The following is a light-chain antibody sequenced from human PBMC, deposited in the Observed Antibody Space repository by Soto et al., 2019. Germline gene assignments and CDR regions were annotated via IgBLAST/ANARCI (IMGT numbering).Light chain of an antibody. CDR3: QQYYGDPPGIT. Sequence: DIAMTQSPDSLAVSLGERATISCKSSQSVFYSSNNRNYLAWYQQKPGQPPKLLFYWASTRESGVPDRFSGSGSGTDFTLTISSLQAEDVAVYYCQQYYGDPPGITFGQGTRLEIK. CDR2: WAS. V-gene: IGKV4-1*01. J-gene: IGKJ5*01. CDR1: QSVFYSSNNRNY.